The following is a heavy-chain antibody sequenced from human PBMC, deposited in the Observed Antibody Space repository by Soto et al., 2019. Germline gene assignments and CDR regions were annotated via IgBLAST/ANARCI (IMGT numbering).Heavy chain of an antibody. D-gene: IGHD2-2*02. CDR3: ARRDCSSTSCYSFSPYGMDV. CDR1: GYSFTSYW. Sequence: PGESLKLSCTGSGYSFTSYWISWVRQMPGKGLEWMGRIDPSDSYTNYSPSFQGHVTISADKSISTAYLQWSSLKASDTAMYYCARRDCSSTSCYSFSPYGMDVWGQGTTVTVSS. V-gene: IGHV5-10-1*01. J-gene: IGHJ6*02. CDR2: IDPSDSYT.